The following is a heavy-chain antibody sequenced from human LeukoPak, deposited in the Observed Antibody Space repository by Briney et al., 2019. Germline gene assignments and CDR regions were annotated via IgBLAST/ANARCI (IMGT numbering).Heavy chain of an antibody. D-gene: IGHD1-26*01. Sequence: GESLKISCTVYAHSFTSYWIGWTRQMPRKGLEWMGIIYPDDSETRYSPSFQGQVTISADKSLSTAYLQWSSLKASDTAMYYCARGSGSYHTAYMNWGQGSPVTVSS. CDR2: IYPDDSET. CDR3: ARGSGSYHTAYMN. J-gene: IGHJ4*02. V-gene: IGHV5-51*01. CDR1: AHSFTSYW.